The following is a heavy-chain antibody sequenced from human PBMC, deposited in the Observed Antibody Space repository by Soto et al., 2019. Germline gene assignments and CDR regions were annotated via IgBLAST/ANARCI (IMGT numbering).Heavy chain of an antibody. CDR1: GFTFSSFG. D-gene: IGHD2-15*01. V-gene: IGHV3-23*01. J-gene: IGHJ4*02. Sequence: GGSLRLSCAASGFTFSSFGTSWVRQAPGKGLKWVSGISDSGSDTYYADSVKGRFTISRDNSKNTLYLQMSSLRGDDTAVYYCASNAATHNYWGQGTLVTVPS. CDR3: ASNAATHNY. CDR2: ISDSGSDT.